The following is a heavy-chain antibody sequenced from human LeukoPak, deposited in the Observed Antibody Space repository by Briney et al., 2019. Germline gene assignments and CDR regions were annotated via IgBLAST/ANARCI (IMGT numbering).Heavy chain of an antibody. V-gene: IGHV3-53*01. CDR3: AREGSGSYYFDY. CDR1: GFTVSSNY. D-gene: IGHD1-26*01. CDR2: IYSGGST. Sequence: PGGSLRLSCAASGFTVSSNYMSWVRQAPGKGLEWVSVIYSGGSTYYADSVEGRFTISRDNSKNTLYLQMNSLRAEDTAVYYCAREGSGSYYFDYWGQGTLVTVSS. J-gene: IGHJ4*02.